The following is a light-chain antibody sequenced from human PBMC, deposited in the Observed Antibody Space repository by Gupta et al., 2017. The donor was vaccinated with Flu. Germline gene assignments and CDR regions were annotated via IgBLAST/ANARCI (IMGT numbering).Light chain of an antibody. CDR3: QQRDDIPRT. J-gene: IGKJ2*02. V-gene: IGKV1-39*01. CDR1: QNIANY. Sequence: DIQVTQSPSSLSASIGDRVTITCRASQNIANYLNWYQQKSGQAPKLLIFTTSKLQSGVPSRFNGSGSGTNFTLTISRLQPEDFATYYCQQRDDIPRTFGQWTKLDIK. CDR2: TTS.